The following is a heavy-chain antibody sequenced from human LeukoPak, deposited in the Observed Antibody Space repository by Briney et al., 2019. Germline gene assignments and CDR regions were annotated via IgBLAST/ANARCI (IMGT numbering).Heavy chain of an antibody. CDR2: ISIDGSTT. CDR1: GFTSSTNW. V-gene: IGHV3-74*01. D-gene: IGHD2-2*01. CDR3: AKSALTWSSTSCYFDY. Sequence: GGSLRLSCAASGFTSSTNWMHWVRQAPGKGLVWVSRISIDGSTTNYADSVKGRFTISRDNSKNTLYLQMNSLRAENTAVYYCAKSALTWSSTSCYFDYWGQGTLVTFSS. J-gene: IGHJ4*02.